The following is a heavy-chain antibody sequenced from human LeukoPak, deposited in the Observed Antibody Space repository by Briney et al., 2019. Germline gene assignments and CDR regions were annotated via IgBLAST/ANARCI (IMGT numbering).Heavy chain of an antibody. V-gene: IGHV3-48*01. D-gene: IGHD5-18*01. Sequence: GGSLRLSCAASGFTFSGYTMTWVRQAPGKGLECASYISSSSTSIYYADSVKGRFTISRDNAKNSLWLQMNSLRAEDTAVYYCARDRWTAMKDWGPGTLVTVSS. J-gene: IGHJ4*02. CDR2: ISSSSTSI. CDR3: ARDRWTAMKD. CDR1: GFTFSGYT.